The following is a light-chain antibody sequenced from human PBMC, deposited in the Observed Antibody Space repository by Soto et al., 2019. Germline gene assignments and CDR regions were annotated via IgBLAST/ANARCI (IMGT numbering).Light chain of an antibody. Sequence: DIPMTQSPSSLSASVGEGVTITCRASRSVSTFLGWYQQKPGKAPNLLISAASTLQSGVPSRFSGSGSGTDFTLTISSLQPEDFATYYCQQSFSTPHTFGQGTKLEIK. V-gene: IGKV1-39*01. CDR1: RSVSTF. J-gene: IGKJ2*01. CDR3: QQSFSTPHT. CDR2: AAS.